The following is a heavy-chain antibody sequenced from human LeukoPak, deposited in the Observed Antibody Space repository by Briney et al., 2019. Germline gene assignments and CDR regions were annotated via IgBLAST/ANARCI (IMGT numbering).Heavy chain of an antibody. CDR1: GYTFTGYY. Sequence: ASVKVSCKASGYTFTGYYMHWVRQAPGQGPEWMGWINPNSGGTNYAQKFQGRVTMTRDTSISTAYMELSRLRSDDTAVYYCARERATMVRGVIIRPQLHYWGQGTLVTVSS. D-gene: IGHD3-10*01. J-gene: IGHJ4*02. V-gene: IGHV1-2*02. CDR2: INPNSGGT. CDR3: ARERATMVRGVIIRPQLHY.